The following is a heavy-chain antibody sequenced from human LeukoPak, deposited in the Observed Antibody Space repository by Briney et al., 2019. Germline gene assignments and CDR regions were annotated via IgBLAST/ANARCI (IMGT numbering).Heavy chain of an antibody. J-gene: IGHJ4*02. CDR1: GGSFGGYY. CDR3: ARVFIESSGWFSYFDY. D-gene: IGHD6-19*01. CDR2: INHSGST. Sequence: SETLSLTCAVYGGSFGGYYWSWIRQPPGKGLEWIGEINHSGSTNYNPSLKSRVTISVDTSKNQFSLKLSSVTAADTAVYYCARVFIESSGWFSYFDYWGQGTLVTVSS. V-gene: IGHV4-34*01.